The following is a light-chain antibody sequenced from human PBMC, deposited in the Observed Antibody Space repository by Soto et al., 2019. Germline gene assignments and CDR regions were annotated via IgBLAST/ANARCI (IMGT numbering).Light chain of an antibody. CDR2: GVS. CDR1: SSDVGGYNY. CDR3: SSYAGSNNYV. J-gene: IGLJ1*01. Sequence: QSVLTQPPSASGSPGQSVTISCTGTSSDVGGYNYVSWYQQHPGKAPKLMIYGVSKRPSGVPDRFSGSKSGNTASLTVSGLQAEDEADYYCSSYAGSNNYVFGTRTKVTVL. V-gene: IGLV2-8*01.